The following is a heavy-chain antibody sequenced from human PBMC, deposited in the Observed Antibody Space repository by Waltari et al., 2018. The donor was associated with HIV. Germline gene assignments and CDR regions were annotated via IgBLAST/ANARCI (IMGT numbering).Heavy chain of an antibody. Sequence: EVQLVESGGGLVQPGGSLRLSCTASGFTFNNFAMSWVRQATGKGLELVSVISGSSGTTYYADSVKGRFTFSRDNFKNTVYLQMNSLRAGDTAIYYCAKAVMETAVSSPVDCWGQGALVTVSS. CDR1: GFTFNNFA. D-gene: IGHD5-18*01. CDR3: AKAVMETAVSSPVDC. CDR2: ISGSSGTT. J-gene: IGHJ4*02. V-gene: IGHV3-23*04.